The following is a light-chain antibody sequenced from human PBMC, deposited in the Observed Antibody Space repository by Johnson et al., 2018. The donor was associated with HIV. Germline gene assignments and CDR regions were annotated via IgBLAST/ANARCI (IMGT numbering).Light chain of an antibody. CDR3: GTWDSSLSAGV. CDR2: ENY. J-gene: IGLJ1*01. Sequence: QPVLTQPPSVSAAPGQKVTISCSGSSSNIGNNYVSWYQQVPGAAPKLLIYENYKRPSGIPDQFSGSKSGTSATLGITGLQTGDEADYYCGTWDSSLSAGVFGTGTKVTVL. CDR1: SSNIGNNY. V-gene: IGLV1-51*02.